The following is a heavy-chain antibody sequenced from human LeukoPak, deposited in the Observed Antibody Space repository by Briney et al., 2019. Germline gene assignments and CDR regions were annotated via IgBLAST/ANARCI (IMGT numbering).Heavy chain of an antibody. CDR1: GFTVSSNY. V-gene: IGHV3-53*01. J-gene: IGHJ4*02. Sequence: GGSLXLSCAASGFTVSSNYMSWVRQAPGKGLEWVSVIYSGGSTYYADSVKGRFTISRDNSKNTLYLQMNSLRAEDTAVYYCARMGDCSSTSCYGFDYWGQGTLVTVSS. CDR2: IYSGGST. D-gene: IGHD2-2*01. CDR3: ARMGDCSSTSCYGFDY.